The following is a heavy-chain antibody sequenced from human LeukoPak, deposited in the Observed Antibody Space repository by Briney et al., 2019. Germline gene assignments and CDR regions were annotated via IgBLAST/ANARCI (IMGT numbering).Heavy chain of an antibody. J-gene: IGHJ3*02. D-gene: IGHD4-17*01. V-gene: IGHV4-34*01. Sequence: SETLSLTCTVSDGSISSYYWSWIRQPPGKGLEWIGEINHSGGTNYNPSLKSRVTISLDTSKNHFSLKLTSVTAADTAVYYCASDDYGDLVNAFDIWGQGTMVTVSS. CDR1: DGSISSYY. CDR2: INHSGGT. CDR3: ASDDYGDLVNAFDI.